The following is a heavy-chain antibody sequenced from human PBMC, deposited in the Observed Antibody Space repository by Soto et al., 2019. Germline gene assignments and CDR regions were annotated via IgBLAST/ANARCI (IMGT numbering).Heavy chain of an antibody. D-gene: IGHD3-10*01. Sequence: SLRLSCAASGFSFSNFAIHWVRQAPGKGLEWVAVISYDGTNKYYADSVKGRFTISRDNSNNTLYVQMNSRRAEDTAVYYCARNYYGSGSYLGPFGYWGQGTLVTVSS. CDR3: ARNYYGSGSYLGPFGY. CDR1: GFSFSNFA. CDR2: ISYDGTNK. V-gene: IGHV3-30-3*01. J-gene: IGHJ4*02.